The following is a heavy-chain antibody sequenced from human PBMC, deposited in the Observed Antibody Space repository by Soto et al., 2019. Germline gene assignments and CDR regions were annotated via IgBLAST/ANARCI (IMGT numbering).Heavy chain of an antibody. V-gene: IGHV1-69*13. CDR1: GYTFTSYY. J-gene: IGHJ5*02. CDR2: IIPIFGTA. CDR3: ARPTGTTVWFDP. Sequence: SVKVSCKASGYTFTSYYMHWVRQAPGQGLEWMGGIIPIFGTANYAQKFQGRVTITADESTSTAYMELSSLRSEDTAVYYCARPTGTTVWFDPWGQGTLVTVSS. D-gene: IGHD1-7*01.